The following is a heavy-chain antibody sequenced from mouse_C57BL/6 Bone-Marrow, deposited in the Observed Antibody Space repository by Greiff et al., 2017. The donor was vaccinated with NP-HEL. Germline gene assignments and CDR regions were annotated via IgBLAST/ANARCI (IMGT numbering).Heavy chain of an antibody. CDR2: IDPSDSYT. D-gene: IGHD2-5*01. V-gene: IGHV1-50*01. J-gene: IGHJ1*03. CDR1: GYTFTSYW. Sequence: QVQLQQPGAELVKPGASVKLSCKASGYTFTSYWMQWVKQRPGQGLEWIGEIDPSDSYTNYNQKFKGKVTFTVDTASSTAYMQLSSLTSEDSAVYSCAPAYYSNYRYFDVWGTGTTVTVSS. CDR3: APAYYSNYRYFDV.